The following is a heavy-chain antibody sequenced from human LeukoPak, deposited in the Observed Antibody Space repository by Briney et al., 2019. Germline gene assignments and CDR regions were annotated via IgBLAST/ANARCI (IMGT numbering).Heavy chain of an antibody. Sequence: GRSLRLSCAASGFTFSSYAMHWVRQAPGKGLEWVAVISYDGSNKYYADSVKGRFTISRDNSKNTLYLQMNSLRAEDTAVYYCARGGYSYGPWGQGTLVTVSS. D-gene: IGHD5-18*01. V-gene: IGHV3-30*04. J-gene: IGHJ5*02. CDR1: GFTFSSYA. CDR2: ISYDGSNK. CDR3: ARGGYSYGP.